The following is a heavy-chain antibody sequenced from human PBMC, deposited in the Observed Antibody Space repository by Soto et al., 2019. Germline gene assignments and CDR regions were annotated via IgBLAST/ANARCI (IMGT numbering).Heavy chain of an antibody. V-gene: IGHV3-21*01. CDR1: GFTFGGYS. D-gene: IGHD3-10*01. Sequence: EVQLVEPGGGLVKPGGSLRLPCAASGFTFGGYSMNWFRQAPGRGLEWASPISSSSSYIYYADSVKGRFTISRDNAKNSLYLQMNSLRAEDTAVYYCDAWKVQGARWGQGTLVTVSS. CDR3: DAWKVQGAR. CDR2: ISSSSSYI. J-gene: IGHJ4*02.